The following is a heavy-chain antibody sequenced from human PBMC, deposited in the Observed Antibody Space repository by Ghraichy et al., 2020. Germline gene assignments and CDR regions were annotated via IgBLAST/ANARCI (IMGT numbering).Heavy chain of an antibody. Sequence: GGSLRLSCAASGFTVSSNYMSWVRQAPGKGLEWVSVIYSGGSTYYADSVKGRFIISRDNSKNTLYLQMNSLRAEDTAVYYCARHSVLRYFDWLTGMDVWGQGTTVTVSS. D-gene: IGHD3-9*01. V-gene: IGHV3-53*01. CDR1: GFTVSSNY. CDR3: ARHSVLRYFDWLTGMDV. J-gene: IGHJ6*02. CDR2: IYSGGST.